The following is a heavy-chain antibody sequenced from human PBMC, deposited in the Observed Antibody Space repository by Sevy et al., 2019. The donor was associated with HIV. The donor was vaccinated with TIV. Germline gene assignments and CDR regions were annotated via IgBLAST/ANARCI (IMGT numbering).Heavy chain of an antibody. Sequence: GGSLRLSCAASGFTFSSYAMHWVRQAPGKGLERVAVISYDGSNKYYADSVKGRFTISRDNSKNTLYLQMNSLRAEDTAVYYCARCFRELPTSGVDYWGQGTLVTVSS. CDR2: ISYDGSNK. V-gene: IGHV3-30*04. J-gene: IGHJ4*02. CDR3: ARCFRELPTSGVDY. CDR1: GFTFSSYA. D-gene: IGHD1-26*01.